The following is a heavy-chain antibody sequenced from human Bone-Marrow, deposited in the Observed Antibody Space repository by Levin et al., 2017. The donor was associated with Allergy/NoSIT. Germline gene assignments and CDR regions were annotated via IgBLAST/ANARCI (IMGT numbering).Heavy chain of an antibody. J-gene: IGHJ6*02. CDR1: GGSMNFYY. CDR2: VYAGGST. CDR3: ARQLGPATITADYYGLDA. V-gene: IGHV4-4*07. Sequence: SETLSLTCTVSGGSMNFYYWVWIRQPAGKGLEWIGRVYAGGSTNYSPSLKSRVTISVDTSKIQFSLRLTSVTAADTAVYYCARQLGPATITADYYGLDAWGQGTKVTVSS. D-gene: IGHD1-20*01.